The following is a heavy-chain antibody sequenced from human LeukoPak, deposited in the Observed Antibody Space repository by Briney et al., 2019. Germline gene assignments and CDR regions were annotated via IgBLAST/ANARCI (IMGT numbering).Heavy chain of an antibody. V-gene: IGHV4-59*01. CDR3: ARADYSNYVFDY. CDR1: GGSISSYY. D-gene: IGHD4-11*01. J-gene: IGHJ4*02. Sequence: PSETLSLTCTVSGGSISSYYWSWIRQPPGKGLEWIGYIYYSGSTNYNPSLKSRVTISVDTSKNQFSLKLSSVTAADTAVYYCARADYSNYVFDYWGQGTLVTVSS. CDR2: IYYSGST.